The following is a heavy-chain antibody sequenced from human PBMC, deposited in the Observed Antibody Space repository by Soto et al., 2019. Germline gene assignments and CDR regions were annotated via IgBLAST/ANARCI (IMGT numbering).Heavy chain of an antibody. CDR1: GGTFSSYA. V-gene: IGHV1-69*06. D-gene: IGHD3-9*01. CDR2: IIPIFGTA. CDR3: ASEGPPFDWSPYYYYGMDV. Sequence: GASVKVSCKASGGTFSSYAISWVRQAPGQGLEWMGGIIPIFGTANYAQKFQGRVTITADKPTSTAYMELSSLRSEDTAVYYCASEGPPFDWSPYYYYGMDVWGQGTTVTVSS. J-gene: IGHJ6*02.